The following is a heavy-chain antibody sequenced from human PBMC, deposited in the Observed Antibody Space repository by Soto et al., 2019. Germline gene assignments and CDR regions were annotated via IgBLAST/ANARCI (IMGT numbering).Heavy chain of an antibody. CDR3: ARGMTTVTTLDY. CDR1: GGSISSCGYS. V-gene: IGHV4-30-2*01. Sequence: QLQLQESGSGLVKPSQTLSLTCAVSGGSISSCGYSWSWIRQPPGKGLEWIGYIYHSGSTYYNPSPKSRITISIDKSKNQLSLKLSSVTAADTAVYYCARGMTTVTTLDYWGQGTLVTVSS. CDR2: IYHSGST. D-gene: IGHD4-4*01. J-gene: IGHJ4*02.